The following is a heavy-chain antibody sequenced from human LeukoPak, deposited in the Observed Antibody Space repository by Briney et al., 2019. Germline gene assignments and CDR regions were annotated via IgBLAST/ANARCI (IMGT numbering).Heavy chain of an antibody. CDR2: IYHSGST. CDR1: GESFSGYY. V-gene: IGHV4-34*01. D-gene: IGHD1-26*01. Sequence: SETLSLTCAVYGESFSGYYWSWIRQPPGKGLEWIGEIYHSGSTNYDPSLKSRVTMSVDTSKNQFSLKLSSVTAADTAVYYCARDVPQAVRSGIFDPWSQGTLVTVSS. CDR3: ARDVPQAVRSGIFDP. J-gene: IGHJ5*02.